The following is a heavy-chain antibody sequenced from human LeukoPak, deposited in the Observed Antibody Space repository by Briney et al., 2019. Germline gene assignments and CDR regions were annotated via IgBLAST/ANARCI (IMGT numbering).Heavy chain of an antibody. CDR2: IYYSGST. V-gene: IGHV4-31*03. D-gene: IGHD3-10*01. J-gene: IGHJ4*02. CDR3: ARLRGYGSGSYYDY. CDR1: GGSISSGGYY. Sequence: PSETLSLTCTVSGGSISSGGYYWSWIRQHPGKGLEWIGYIYYSGSTYYNPSLKSRVTISVETSKNQFSLKLSSVTAADTAVYYCARLRGYGSGSYYDYWGQGTLVTVSS.